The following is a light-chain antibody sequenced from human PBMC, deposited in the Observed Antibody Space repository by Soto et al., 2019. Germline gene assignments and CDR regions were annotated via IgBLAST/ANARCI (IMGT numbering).Light chain of an antibody. V-gene: IGLV4-69*01. Sequence: QLVLTQSPSASASLGASVKLTCTLSSGHSNYAIAWHQQLPEKGPRYLMKLNSDGSHPTGDGIPDRFSGSSSGAARYLTISSPQSEDEADYYCQTLGTDIPVVFGGGTKLTVL. CDR2: LNSDGSH. J-gene: IGLJ2*01. CDR1: SGHSNYA. CDR3: QTLGTDIPVV.